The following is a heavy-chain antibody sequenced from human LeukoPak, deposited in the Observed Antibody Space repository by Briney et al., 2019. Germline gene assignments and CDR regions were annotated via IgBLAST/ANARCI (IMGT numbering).Heavy chain of an antibody. CDR1: GGSISGYY. CDR3: ARDGIAAAGVDY. D-gene: IGHD6-13*01. CDR2: INHSGST. Sequence: SETLSLTCTVSGGSISGYYWSWIRQPPGKGLEWIGEINHSGSTNYNPSLKSRVTISVDTSKNQFSLKLSSVTAADTAVYYCARDGIAAAGVDYWGQGTLVTVSS. J-gene: IGHJ4*02. V-gene: IGHV4-34*01.